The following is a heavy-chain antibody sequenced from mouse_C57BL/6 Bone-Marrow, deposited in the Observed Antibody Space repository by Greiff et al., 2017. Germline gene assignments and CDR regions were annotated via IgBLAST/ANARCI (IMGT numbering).Heavy chain of an antibody. CDR1: GFTFSSYT. CDR3: ARPITTVVAPFGY. D-gene: IGHD1-1*01. J-gene: IGHJ2*01. V-gene: IGHV5-9*01. CDR2: ISGGGGNT. Sequence: DVKLVESGGGLVKPGGSLKLSCAASGFTFSSYTMSWVRQTPEKRLEWVATISGGGGNTYYPDSVKGRFTISRDNAKNTLYLQMSSLRSEDTALYYCARPITTVVAPFGYWGQGTTLTVSS.